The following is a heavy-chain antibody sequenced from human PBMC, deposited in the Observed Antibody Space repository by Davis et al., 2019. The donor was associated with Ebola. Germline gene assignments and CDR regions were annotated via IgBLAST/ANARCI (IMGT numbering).Heavy chain of an antibody. V-gene: IGHV3-30-3*01. CDR1: GFTFSSYA. Sequence: GESLKISCAASGFTFSSYAMHWVRQAPGKGLEWVAVISYDGSNKYYADSVKGRFTISRDNSENTLYLQMNSLRAEDTAVYYCARDSRPKGTGWGWNWFDPWGQGTLVTVSS. D-gene: IGHD3-16*01. J-gene: IGHJ5*02. CDR2: ISYDGSNK. CDR3: ARDSRPKGTGWGWNWFDP.